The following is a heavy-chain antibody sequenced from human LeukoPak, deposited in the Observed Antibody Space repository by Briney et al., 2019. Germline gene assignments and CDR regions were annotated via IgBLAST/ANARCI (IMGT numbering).Heavy chain of an antibody. J-gene: IGHJ4*02. Sequence: SETLSLTCTVSGGSIISSYWTWIRRPPGKGLEWIGYMYNSGRTTNYNPSLKSRATISMDTSKNQFSLNLKSVTAADTAIYYCAKIPGDRPDDWGQGTLVTVS. D-gene: IGHD7-27*01. V-gene: IGHV4-59*03. CDR2: MYNSGRTT. CDR3: AKIPGDRPDD. CDR1: GGSIISSY.